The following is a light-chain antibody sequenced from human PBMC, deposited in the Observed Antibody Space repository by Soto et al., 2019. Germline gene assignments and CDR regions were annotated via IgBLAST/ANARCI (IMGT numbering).Light chain of an antibody. J-gene: IGKJ3*01. CDR2: DAS. CDR1: QSVTSTY. CDR3: HQYDNSPPRFT. V-gene: IGKV3-20*01. Sequence: PGARATLSCRASQSVTSTYLAWYQRKPGQAPRLLIYDASSRATGIPDRFSGGGSGTDFTLTISRLEPEDFALYYCHQYDNSPPRFTFGPGTKVDIK.